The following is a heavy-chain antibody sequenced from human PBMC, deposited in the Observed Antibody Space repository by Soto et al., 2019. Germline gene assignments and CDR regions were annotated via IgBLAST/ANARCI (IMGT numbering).Heavy chain of an antibody. CDR2: ISGSGGST. V-gene: IGHV3-23*01. D-gene: IGHD3-9*01. Sequence: PGGSLRLSCAASGFTFSSYAMHWVRQAPGKGLEWVSAISGSGGSTYYADSVKGRFTISRDNSKNTLYLQMNSLRAEDTAVYYCAKRPYDILTGPYGMDVWGQGTTVTVSS. CDR1: GFTFSSYA. J-gene: IGHJ6*02. CDR3: AKRPYDILTGPYGMDV.